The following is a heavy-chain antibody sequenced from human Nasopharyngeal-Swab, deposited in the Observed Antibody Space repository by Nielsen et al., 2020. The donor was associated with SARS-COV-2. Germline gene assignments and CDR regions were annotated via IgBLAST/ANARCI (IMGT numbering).Heavy chain of an antibody. D-gene: IGHD3-16*02. V-gene: IGHV3-30-3*01. CDR1: GFTSSSYA. J-gene: IGHJ6*02. CDR2: ISYDGSNK. CDR3: ARDPMITFGGVIVADYYYYGMDV. Sequence: GGSLRLSCAASGFTSSSYAISWVRQAPGKGLEWVAVISYDGSNKYYADSVKGRFTISRDNSKNTLYLQMNSLRAEDTAVYYCARDPMITFGGVIVADYYYYGMDVWGQGTTVTVSS.